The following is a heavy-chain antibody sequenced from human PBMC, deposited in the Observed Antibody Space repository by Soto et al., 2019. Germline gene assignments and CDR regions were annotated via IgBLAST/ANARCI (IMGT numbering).Heavy chain of an antibody. D-gene: IGHD6-19*01. J-gene: IGHJ6*03. Sequence: SETLSLTCTVSGGSISSYYWSWIRQPPGKGLEWIGYIYYSGSTNYNPSLKSRVTISVDTSKNQFSLKLSSVTAADTAVYYCARDVAGYEQKYYYYMDVWGKGTTVTVSS. CDR2: IYYSGST. V-gene: IGHV4-59*01. CDR1: GGSISSYY. CDR3: ARDVAGYEQKYYYYMDV.